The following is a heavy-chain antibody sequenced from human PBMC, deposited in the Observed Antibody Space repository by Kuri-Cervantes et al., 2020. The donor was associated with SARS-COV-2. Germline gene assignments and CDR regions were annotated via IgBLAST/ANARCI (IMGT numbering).Heavy chain of an antibody. CDR2: ISGSGGST. V-gene: IGHV3-23*01. Sequence: GESLKISCAASGFTFSSYSMSWVRQAPGKGLEWVSAISGSGGSTYYADSVKGRFTISRDNSKNTLYLQMNSLRAKDTAVYYCARRSGSYFDYWGQGTLVTVSS. CDR3: ARRSGSYFDY. CDR1: GFTFSSYS. D-gene: IGHD1-26*01. J-gene: IGHJ4*02.